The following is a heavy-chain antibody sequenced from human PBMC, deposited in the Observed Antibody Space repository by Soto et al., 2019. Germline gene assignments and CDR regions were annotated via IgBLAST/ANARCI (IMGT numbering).Heavy chain of an antibody. CDR3: ARAYGGVDFDY. Sequence: GESLKISCAASGFTFSNYGMHWVRQAPGKGLEWVAVIWYDGSKKYYADSVKGRFTISRDNSESTLFLQMISLRAEDTAMYYCARAYGGVDFDYWGQGALVTVSS. V-gene: IGHV3-33*01. J-gene: IGHJ4*02. CDR1: GFTFSNYG. D-gene: IGHD2-8*02. CDR2: IWYDGSKK.